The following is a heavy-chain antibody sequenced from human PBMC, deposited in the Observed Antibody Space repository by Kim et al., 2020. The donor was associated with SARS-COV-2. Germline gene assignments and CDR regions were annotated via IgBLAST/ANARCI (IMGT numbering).Heavy chain of an antibody. Sequence: SETLSLTCAVCGGSFSGYYWSWIRQPPGMGLEWIGEINHSGSTNYNPSLKSRVTISVDTSQNQFSLKLSSVTAADTSVYYCARMRRGYSGTDAFDIWGQGTMVTVSS. CDR1: GGSFSGYY. CDR2: INHSGST. D-gene: IGHD5-12*01. V-gene: IGHV4-34*01. CDR3: ARMRRGYSGTDAFDI. J-gene: IGHJ3*02.